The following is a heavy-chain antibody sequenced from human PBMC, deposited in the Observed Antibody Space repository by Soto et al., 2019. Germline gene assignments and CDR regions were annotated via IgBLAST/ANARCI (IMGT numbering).Heavy chain of an antibody. CDR2: IYWDHTN. CDR1: GFSLSTNGVG. Sequence: SGPTLVNPTETLTLTCTFSGFSLSTNGVGVGWIRQPPGKALEWLALIYWDHTNRYSPSLKSRLTITRDTSKNQVVLTVTNMDPVDTATYFCAYALRGSSCGAARCYYFDYWGQGTPVTVSS. V-gene: IGHV2-5*02. D-gene: IGHD2-15*01. J-gene: IGHJ4*02. CDR3: AYALRGSSCGAARCYYFDY.